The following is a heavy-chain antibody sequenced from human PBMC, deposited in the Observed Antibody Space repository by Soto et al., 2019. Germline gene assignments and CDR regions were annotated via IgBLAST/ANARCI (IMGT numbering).Heavy chain of an antibody. V-gene: IGHV3-53*01. CDR2: IYSGGST. D-gene: IGHD6-13*01. CDR1: GFTVSSNY. J-gene: IGHJ4*02. CDR3: ARAPRSRSEYYFDY. Sequence: PGGSLRLSCAASGFTVSSNYMRWVRQGPGKGLEWVSVIYSGGSTYYADSVKGRFTISRDNSKNTLYLQMNSLRAEDTAVYYCARAPRSRSEYYFDYWGQGTLVTVSS.